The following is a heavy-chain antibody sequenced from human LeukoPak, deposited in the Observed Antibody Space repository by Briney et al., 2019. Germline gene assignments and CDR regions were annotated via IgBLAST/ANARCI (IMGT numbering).Heavy chain of an antibody. D-gene: IGHD1-26*01. V-gene: IGHV4-39*01. CDR3: ARSPGIVGATQVDY. Sequence: SETLSLTCTVSGGSISSSSYYWGWIRQPPGKGLEWIGSIYYSGSTYYNPSLKRRVTISVDTSKNQFSLKLSSVTAADTAVYYCARSPGIVGATQVDYWGQGTLVTVSS. CDR1: GGSISSSSYY. J-gene: IGHJ4*02. CDR2: IYYSGST.